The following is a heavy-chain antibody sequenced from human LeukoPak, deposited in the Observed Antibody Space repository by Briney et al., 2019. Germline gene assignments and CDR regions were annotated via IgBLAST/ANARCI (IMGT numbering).Heavy chain of an antibody. Sequence: GASVKVSCKASGGTFSSYAISWVRQAPGQGLEWMGGIIPIFGTANYAQKFQGRVTITADESTSTAYMELSSLRSEDTAVYYCATPPQDCGGDCYLYYFDYWGQGTLVTVSS. CDR3: ATPPQDCGGDCYLYYFDY. CDR1: GGTFSSYA. V-gene: IGHV1-69*13. J-gene: IGHJ4*02. CDR2: IIPIFGTA. D-gene: IGHD2-21*02.